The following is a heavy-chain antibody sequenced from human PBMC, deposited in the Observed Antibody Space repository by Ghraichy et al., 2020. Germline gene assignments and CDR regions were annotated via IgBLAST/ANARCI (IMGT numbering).Heavy chain of an antibody. Sequence: GGSLRLSCAASGFTFSSYGMRWVRQAPGKGLEWVANIKQDGSEKDYVDSVKGRFTISRDNTKNSLYLQMNSLRAEDTAVYYCARDRGPTCLDYWGQGTLVTVSS. D-gene: IGHD1-1*01. CDR1: GFTFSSYG. CDR2: IKQDGSEK. J-gene: IGHJ4*02. CDR3: ARDRGPTCLDY. V-gene: IGHV3-7*01.